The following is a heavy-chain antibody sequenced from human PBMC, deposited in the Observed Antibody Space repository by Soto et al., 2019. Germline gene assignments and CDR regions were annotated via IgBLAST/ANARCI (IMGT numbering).Heavy chain of an antibody. CDR1: GFSFSDYG. CDR2: ISYHGTYT. V-gene: IGHV3-30*18. CDR3: AKDLGDPQMPNGNSLDS. Sequence: QVQLVESGGGVVQPGRSLRLSCAASGFSFSDYGMHWVRQAPGKGLEWLAVISYHGTYTYYADSLKGRFTMSRDNSNNTLHLHMNSLRPEDTAVYYCAKDLGDPQMPNGNSLDSWGQGTLVTVSS. J-gene: IGHJ4*02. D-gene: IGHD3-16*01.